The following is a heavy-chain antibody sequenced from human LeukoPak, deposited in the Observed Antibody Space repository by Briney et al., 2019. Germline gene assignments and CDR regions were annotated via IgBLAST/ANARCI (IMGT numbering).Heavy chain of an antibody. V-gene: IGHV3-48*03. J-gene: IGHJ6*03. CDR3: AKDPYSSSWYLGYYYYYMDV. CDR2: ISSSGSTI. CDR1: GFTFSSYE. Sequence: GGSLRLSCAASGFTFSSYEMNWVRQAPGKGLEWVSYISSSGSTIYYADSVKGRFTISRDNAKNSLYLQMNSLRAEDTAVYYCAKDPYSSSWYLGYYYYYMDVWGKGTTVTISS. D-gene: IGHD6-13*01.